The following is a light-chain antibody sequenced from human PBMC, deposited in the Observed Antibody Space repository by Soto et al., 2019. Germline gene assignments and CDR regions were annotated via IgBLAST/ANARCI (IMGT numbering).Light chain of an antibody. CDR2: LAS. CDR1: QDVDSF. J-gene: IGKJ2*01. Sequence: DIQMTQSPSTLSASVGDRVTVTCRANQDVDSFLAWYQQKPGKAPKLLIYLASRLESGVPSRFSGSGSRSEYTITISGLQPDDFATYFCQHDNSHSFYTFGQGTKLEIK. CDR3: QHDNSHSFYT. V-gene: IGKV1-5*03.